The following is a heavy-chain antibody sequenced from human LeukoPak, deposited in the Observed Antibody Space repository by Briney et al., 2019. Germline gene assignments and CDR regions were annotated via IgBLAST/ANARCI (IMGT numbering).Heavy chain of an antibody. Sequence: GGSLRLSCAASGFTLSSYAMHWVRQAPGKGLEDVSAISSNGGSTYYANSVKGRFTISRDNSKNTLYLQMGSLRAEDMAVYYCARVVGAQNDAFDIWGQGTMATVS. CDR1: GFTLSSYA. CDR2: ISSNGGST. V-gene: IGHV3-64*01. D-gene: IGHD1-26*01. J-gene: IGHJ3*02. CDR3: ARVVGAQNDAFDI.